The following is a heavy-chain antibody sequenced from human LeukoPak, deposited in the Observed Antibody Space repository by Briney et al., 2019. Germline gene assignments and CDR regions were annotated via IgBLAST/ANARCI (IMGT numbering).Heavy chain of an antibody. CDR3: AGGPRYNWNFYYFDY. V-gene: IGHV4-30-4*08. CDR2: IYYSGST. CDR1: GGSISSGDYY. J-gene: IGHJ4*02. Sequence: PSETLSLTCTVSGGSISSGDYYWSWIRQPPGKGLEWIGYIYYSGSTYYNPSLKSRVTISVDTSKNQFSLKLSSVTAADTAVYYCAGGPRYNWNFYYFDYWGQGTLVTVSS. D-gene: IGHD1-7*01.